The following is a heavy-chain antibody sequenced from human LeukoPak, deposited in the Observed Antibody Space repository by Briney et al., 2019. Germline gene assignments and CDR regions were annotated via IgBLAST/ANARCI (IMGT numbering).Heavy chain of an antibody. CDR3: STANKGYCS. CDR1: GFSFSGSY. V-gene: IGHV3-15*01. Sequence: GGSLRLSCTASGFSFSGSYMSWIRQAPGKGLEWVGRVKGKTEGGTTDYAAPVRGRFTISRDDSKNTLYLQMSSLKIEDTAVYNCSTANKGYCSWGKGTLVTVSS. J-gene: IGHJ5*02. D-gene: IGHD1-26*01. CDR2: VKGKTEGGTT.